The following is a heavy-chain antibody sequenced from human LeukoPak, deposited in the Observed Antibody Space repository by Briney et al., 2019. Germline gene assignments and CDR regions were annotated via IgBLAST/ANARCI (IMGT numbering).Heavy chain of an antibody. CDR1: GFTFSSYS. CDR2: ISSSSSTI. J-gene: IGHJ4*02. CDR3: ASTIFGVAPYFDY. D-gene: IGHD3-3*01. V-gene: IGHV3-48*01. Sequence: PGGSLRLSCAAFGFTFSSYSMNWVRQAPGKGLEWVSYISSSSSTIYYADSVKGRFTISRDNAKNSLYLQMNSLRAEDTAVYYCASTIFGVAPYFDYWGQGTLVTVSS.